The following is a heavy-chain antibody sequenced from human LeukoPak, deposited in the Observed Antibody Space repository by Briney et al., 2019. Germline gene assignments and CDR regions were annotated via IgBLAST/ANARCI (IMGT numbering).Heavy chain of an antibody. V-gene: IGHV3-53*05. CDR3: ARMIAVAGPLDY. CDR2: IYSGGST. D-gene: IGHD6-19*01. CDR1: GFTVSSNY. Sequence: PGGSLRLSCAASGFTVSSNYMSWVRQAPGKGLEWVSVIYSGGSTYYADSVKGRFTISRDNSKNTLYLQMGSLRAEDMAVYYCARMIAVAGPLDYWGQGTLVTVSS. J-gene: IGHJ4*02.